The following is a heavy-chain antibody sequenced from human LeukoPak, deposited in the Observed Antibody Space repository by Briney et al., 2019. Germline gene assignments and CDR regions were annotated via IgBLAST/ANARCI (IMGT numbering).Heavy chain of an antibody. CDR1: GFTFCSYE. Sequence: PGGSLRLSCAASGFTFCSYEMNWVRQAPGKGLEWVSYISSSGRTIYYADSVKGRFTIYRDNAKNSLYLQMNSLRAEDTAVYYCASGDILTGYYGDWGQGTLVTVSS. J-gene: IGHJ4*02. D-gene: IGHD3-9*01. CDR3: ASGDILTGYYGD. CDR2: ISSSGRTI. V-gene: IGHV3-48*03.